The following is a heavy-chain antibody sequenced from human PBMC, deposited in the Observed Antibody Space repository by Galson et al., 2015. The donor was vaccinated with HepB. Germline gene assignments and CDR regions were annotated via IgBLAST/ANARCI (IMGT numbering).Heavy chain of an antibody. J-gene: IGHJ3*02. CDR2: IFPGDFDV. CDR1: GYNFNTYW. V-gene: IGHV5-51*01. Sequence: QSGAEVKKPGESLKISCKGSGYNFNTYWIGWVRQLPGKGLEWMGIIFPGDFDVRYSPSSQGQVSISVDKSISTAYLQWSSLKASDTAMYYCARVDSVFDIWGQGTMVTVSS. CDR3: ARVDSVFDI. D-gene: IGHD3-3*01.